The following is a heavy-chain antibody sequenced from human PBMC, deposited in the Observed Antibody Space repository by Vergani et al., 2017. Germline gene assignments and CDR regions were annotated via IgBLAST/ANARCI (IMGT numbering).Heavy chain of an antibody. Sequence: EVHLVESGGDLVEPGRSLRLFCAASEFTFSNYAMNWVRQAPGKGLEWVSGISGSGVSAYYTDSVKGRFTISRDNSKNMLFLQMNNLRTEDTAIYYCAKQYFVSRNYLFDYWGQGTLVTVSS. CDR1: EFTFSNYA. CDR2: ISGSGVSA. D-gene: IGHD3-9*01. CDR3: AKQYFVSRNYLFDY. V-gene: IGHV3-23*04. J-gene: IGHJ4*02.